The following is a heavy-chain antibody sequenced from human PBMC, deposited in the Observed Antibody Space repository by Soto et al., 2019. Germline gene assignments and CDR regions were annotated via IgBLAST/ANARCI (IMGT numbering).Heavy chain of an antibody. V-gene: IGHV3-30*03. CDR1: GFTFSSYG. CDR3: ATGYSSGVFDY. CDR2: ISYDGSNK. D-gene: IGHD6-19*01. Sequence: GGSLRLSCAASGFTFSSYGMHWVRQAPGKGLEWVAVISYDGSNKYYADSVKGRFTISRDNSKNTLYLQMNSLRAEDTAVYYCATGYSSGVFDYWGQGTLVTVSS. J-gene: IGHJ4*02.